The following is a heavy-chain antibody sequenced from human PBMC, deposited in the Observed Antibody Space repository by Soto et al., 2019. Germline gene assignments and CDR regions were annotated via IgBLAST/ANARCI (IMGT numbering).Heavy chain of an antibody. J-gene: IGHJ4*02. Sequence: QVQLVQSGAEVKKPGASVKVSCKASGYTFRNYAVNWVRQAPGQGLEWMGSINTYNGNTNYAQSLQDRVTLTADTSTSTAFMELSSQISDDTAVYYCAKSPRGEMATHWGQGTLVIVSS. D-gene: IGHD5-12*01. CDR2: INTYNGNT. CDR1: GYTFRNYA. V-gene: IGHV1-18*01. CDR3: AKSPRGEMATH.